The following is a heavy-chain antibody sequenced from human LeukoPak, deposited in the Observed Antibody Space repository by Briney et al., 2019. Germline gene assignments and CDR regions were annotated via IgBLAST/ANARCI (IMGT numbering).Heavy chain of an antibody. CDR1: GYSFTSYW. J-gene: IGHJ6*02. D-gene: IGHD2-21*02. CDR3: ARHDCGGDCHYYYYYGMDV. V-gene: IGHV5-51*01. CDR2: IYPGDSDT. Sequence: GESLKISSKGSGYSFTSYWIGWVRQMPGKGLEWMGIIYPGDSDTRYSPSFQGQVTISADKSISTAYLQWSSLKASDTAMYYCARHDCGGDCHYYYYYGMDVWGQGTTVTVSS.